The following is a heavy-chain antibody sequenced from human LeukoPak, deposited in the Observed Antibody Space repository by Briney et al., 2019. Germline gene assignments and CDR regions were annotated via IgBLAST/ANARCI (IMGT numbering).Heavy chain of an antibody. Sequence: PSQTLSLTCTVSGGSLSSGSYYWSWIRQPAGKGLEWLGRIYTSGSTNYNPSRKSRVSTSVDTSKNQFSLKLSSVSDADTAVYYCARSLVVVAANDYYYYYMDVWGKGTTVTVSS. CDR3: ARSLVVVAANDYYYYYMDV. D-gene: IGHD2-15*01. CDR2: IYTSGST. J-gene: IGHJ6*03. CDR1: GGSLSSGSYY. V-gene: IGHV4-61*02.